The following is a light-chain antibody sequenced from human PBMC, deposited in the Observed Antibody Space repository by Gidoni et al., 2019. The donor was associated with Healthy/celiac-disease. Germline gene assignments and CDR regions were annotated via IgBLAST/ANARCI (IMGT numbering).Light chain of an antibody. CDR1: SSTIGSNY. V-gene: IGLV1-47*01. CDR3: AAWDDSLSGRV. CDR2: RNN. J-gene: IGLJ2*01. Sequence: QSVLPQPPSASGTPGQRVTIYCSGSSSTIGSNYVYWYQQHPGTAPKLLIYRNNQRPSGVPDRFSGSKSGTSASLAISGLRSEDEADYYCAAWDDSLSGRVFGGGTKLTVL.